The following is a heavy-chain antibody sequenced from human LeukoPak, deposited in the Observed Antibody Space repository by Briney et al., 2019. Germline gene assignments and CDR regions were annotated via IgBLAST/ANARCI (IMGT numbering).Heavy chain of an antibody. D-gene: IGHD6-13*01. J-gene: IGHJ6*03. CDR3: ARAGSSSWPHYYYYMDV. CDR1: GGSMSGYY. Sequence: SETLSLTCSVSGGSMSGYYWSWIRQPPGQGLEWIGFIYYRGDTKYNPSLKSRVTILVDTSKNQFSLKLSSVTAADTAVYYCARAGSSSWPHYYYYMDVWAKGPRSPSP. V-gene: IGHV4-59*01. CDR2: IYYRGDT.